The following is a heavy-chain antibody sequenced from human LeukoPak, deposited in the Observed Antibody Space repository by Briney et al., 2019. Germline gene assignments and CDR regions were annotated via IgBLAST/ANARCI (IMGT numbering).Heavy chain of an antibody. CDR3: ARAVTYFYGSVTYDWFDP. CDR1: GFTFSSYW. D-gene: IGHD3-10*01. CDR2: IESDGST. V-gene: IGHV3-74*01. Sequence: GGSLRLSCAASGFTFSSYWMHWVRQTPGKGLMWVSRIESDGSTIYADSVKDRFTISRDNGKNTVYLQMNSLRVDDTAMYYCARAVTYFYGSVTYDWFDPWGQGTLVTVSS. J-gene: IGHJ5*02.